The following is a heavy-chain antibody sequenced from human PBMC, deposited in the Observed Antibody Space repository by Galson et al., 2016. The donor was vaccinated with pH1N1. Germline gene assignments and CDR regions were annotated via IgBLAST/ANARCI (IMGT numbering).Heavy chain of an antibody. CDR3: ARAIAAADSY. D-gene: IGHD6-13*01. J-gene: IGHJ4*02. Sequence: SLRLSCAASGFTFSHYAMSWVRQSPGKGLEWLSAISGGGDNTYHADSVKGRFTISRDNAKNSLYLQMNSLRVEDTAVYYCARAIAAADSYWGQGTLVTVSS. CDR2: ISGGGDNT. CDR1: GFTFSHYA. V-gene: IGHV3-23*01.